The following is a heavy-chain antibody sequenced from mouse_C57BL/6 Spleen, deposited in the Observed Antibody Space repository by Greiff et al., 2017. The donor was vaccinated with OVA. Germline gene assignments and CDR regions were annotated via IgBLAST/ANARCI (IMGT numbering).Heavy chain of an antibody. Sequence: EVKLMESGGGLVKPGGSLKLSCAASGFTFSSYAMSWVRQTPEKRLEWVATISDGGSYTYYPDNVKGRFTISRDNAKNNLYLQMSHLKSEDTAMYYCARDWGGRFAYWGQGTLVTVSA. CDR2: ISDGGSYT. J-gene: IGHJ3*01. CDR3: ARDWGGRFAY. CDR1: GFTFSSYA. V-gene: IGHV5-4*01.